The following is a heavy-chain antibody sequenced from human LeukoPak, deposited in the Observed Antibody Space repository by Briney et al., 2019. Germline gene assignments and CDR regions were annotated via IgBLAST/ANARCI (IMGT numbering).Heavy chain of an antibody. CDR3: ARRLQDFWSGYYLVFDY. V-gene: IGHV1-18*01. D-gene: IGHD3-3*01. CDR1: GYTFTSYG. Sequence: ASAKVSCKASGYTFTSYGISWVRQAPGQGLEWMGWISAYNGNTNYAQKFQGRVTMTRDTSISTAYMELSRLRSDDTAVYYCARRLQDFWSGYYLVFDYWGQGTLVTVSS. J-gene: IGHJ4*02. CDR2: ISAYNGNT.